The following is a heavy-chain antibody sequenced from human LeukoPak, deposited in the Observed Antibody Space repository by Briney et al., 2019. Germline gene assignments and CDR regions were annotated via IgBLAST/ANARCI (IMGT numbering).Heavy chain of an antibody. CDR2: ISSSSTYI. CDR1: GFTFSSYS. J-gene: IGHJ6*02. CDR3: ARQSVGGTAICYYYGMDV. Sequence: GGSLRLSCAASGFTFSSYSMNWVRQAPGKGLEWVSSISSSSTYIYYADSVKGRFTISRDNAKNSLYLQMNSLRAEDTAVYYCARQSVGGTAICYYYGMDVWGQGTTVTVSS. V-gene: IGHV3-21*01. D-gene: IGHD6-19*01.